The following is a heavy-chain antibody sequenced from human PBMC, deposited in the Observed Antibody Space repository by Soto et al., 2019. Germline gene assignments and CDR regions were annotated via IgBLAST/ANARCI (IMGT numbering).Heavy chain of an antibody. J-gene: IGHJ6*03. D-gene: IGHD4-4*01. V-gene: IGHV4-4*02. CDR2: IYHSGST. Sequence: SETLSLTCAVSSGSISSSNWWSWVRQPPGKGLEWIGEIYHSGSTNYNPSLKSRVTISVDKSKNQFSLKLSSVTAADTAVYYCARVRNSPHYYYYYMDVWGQGTTVTVAS. CDR1: SGSISSSNW. CDR3: ARVRNSPHYYYYYMDV.